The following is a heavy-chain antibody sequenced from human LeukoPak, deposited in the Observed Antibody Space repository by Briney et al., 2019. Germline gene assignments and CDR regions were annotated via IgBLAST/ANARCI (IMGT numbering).Heavy chain of an antibody. J-gene: IGHJ4*02. D-gene: IGHD2-15*01. V-gene: IGHV5-51*01. Sequence: GGSLRISCKGSGYSFTSYWIGWVRQMPGKGLEWMGIIYPGDSDPRYSPSFQGQVTISADKSISTAYLQWSSLKASDTAMYYCARRYCSGGSCYYFDYWGQGTLVTASS. CDR3: ARRYCSGGSCYYFDY. CDR1: GYSFTSYW. CDR2: IYPGDSDP.